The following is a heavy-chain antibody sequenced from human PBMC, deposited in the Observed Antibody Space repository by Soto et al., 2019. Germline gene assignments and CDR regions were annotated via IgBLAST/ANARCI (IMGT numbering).Heavy chain of an antibody. D-gene: IGHD2-21*01. V-gene: IGHV3-11*03. CDR1: VFPGSSNY. J-gene: IGHJ4*02. CDR2: ISISSSYI. CDR3: ARTIYYFDY. Sequence: GGPLILSYPDSVFPGSSNYRRCIRQAPGKGLDWVAYISISSSYINYADSVKGRFTISRDNAKNSLYLQMNSLIAEDTALYYCARTIYYFDYWGPGTLVIVST.